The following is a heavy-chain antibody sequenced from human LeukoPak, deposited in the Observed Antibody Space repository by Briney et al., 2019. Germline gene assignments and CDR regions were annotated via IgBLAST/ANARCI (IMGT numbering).Heavy chain of an antibody. CDR1: GGSISSYY. CDR2: IYYSGST. V-gene: IGHV4-59*08. D-gene: IGHD1-26*01. CDR3: ARHSGSYYDFDY. J-gene: IGHJ4*02. Sequence: SSETLSLTCTVPGGSISSYYWSWIRQPPGKGLEWIGYIYYSGSTNYNPSLKSRVTISVDTSKNQFSLKLSSVTAADTAVYYCARHSGSYYDFDYWGQGTLVTVSS.